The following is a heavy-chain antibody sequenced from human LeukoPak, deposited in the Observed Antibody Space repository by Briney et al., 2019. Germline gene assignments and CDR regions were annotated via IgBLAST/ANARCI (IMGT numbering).Heavy chain of an antibody. V-gene: IGHV3-23*01. CDR3: AKLKQWQPQRYFFEY. Sequence: GGSLRLSCAASGFTFSSYAMSWVRQAPGKGLEWVSTISGTSSTSYADAVKGRVTISRDNSKNKLYLLLNSLRAEDTAVYYCAKLKQWQPQRYFFEYWGQGALVTVAS. CDR2: ISGTSST. CDR1: GFTFSSYA. J-gene: IGHJ4*02. D-gene: IGHD6-19*01.